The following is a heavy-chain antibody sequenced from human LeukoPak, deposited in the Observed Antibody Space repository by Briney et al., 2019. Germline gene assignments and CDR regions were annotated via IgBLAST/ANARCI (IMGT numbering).Heavy chain of an antibody. CDR2: IYSSGST. CDR3: ARGGGLDV. J-gene: IGHJ6*02. V-gene: IGHV3-53*03. Sequence: GGSLRLSCAASGFTVSTNYMSWVRQAPGKGLEWVSIIYSSGSTYYADSVKGRFTISRDNAKNSLYLQMSNLRAEDTAVYFCARGGGLDVWGQGATVTVSS. CDR1: GFTVSTNY.